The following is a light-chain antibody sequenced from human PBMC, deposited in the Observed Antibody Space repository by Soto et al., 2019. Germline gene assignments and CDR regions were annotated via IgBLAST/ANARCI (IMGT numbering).Light chain of an antibody. V-gene: IGLV7-43*01. J-gene: IGLJ1*01. Sequence: QAVVTQEPSLTVSPGGTVTLTCASSTGAVTSGYYPNWFQQKPGQAPRALIYSTSNNHSWIPARFSGSLLGGKAALTLSGVQPEDEAEYYCLLYYGGAYVFGTGTKVTVL. CDR3: LLYYGGAYV. CDR1: TGAVTSGYY. CDR2: STS.